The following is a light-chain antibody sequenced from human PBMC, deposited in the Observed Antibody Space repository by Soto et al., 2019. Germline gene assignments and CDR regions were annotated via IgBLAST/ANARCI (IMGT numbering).Light chain of an antibody. V-gene: IGLV1-44*01. CDR2: RSD. CDR1: SSNIGSNH. J-gene: IGLJ2*01. CDR3: AAWDDSRYGVV. Sequence: QSVLTQSPSASGTPGQRVIIACSGSSSNIGSNHVNWYRHLPGAAPKLLIFRSDQRPSGVPDRFSGSKSGTTAFLAISGLQSGDEADYYCAAWDDSRYGVVFGGGTKVTVL.